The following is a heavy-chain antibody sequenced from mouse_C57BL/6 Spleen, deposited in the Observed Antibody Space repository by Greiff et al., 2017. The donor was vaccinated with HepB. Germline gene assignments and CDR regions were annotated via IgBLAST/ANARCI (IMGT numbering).Heavy chain of an antibody. CDR3: ARGLRSYAMDY. D-gene: IGHD1-1*01. Sequence: ESGPGLVKPSQSLSLTCSVTGYSITSGYYWNWIRQFPGNKLEWMGYISYDGSNNYNPSLKNRISITRDTSKNQFFLKLNSVTTEDTATYYCARGLRSYAMDYWGQGTSVTVSS. CDR1: GYSITSGYY. CDR2: ISYDGSN. V-gene: IGHV3-6*01. J-gene: IGHJ4*01.